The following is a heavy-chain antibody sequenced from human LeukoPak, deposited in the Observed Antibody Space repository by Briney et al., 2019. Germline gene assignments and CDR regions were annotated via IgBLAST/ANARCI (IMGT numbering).Heavy chain of an antibody. Sequence: PSEALSLTCSVSGGSISSSRSYWGWIRQTPGKGLEWVGSIYYNGDTYYNPSFKSRVSMSVDTAKNQISLILTSVTAADTAVYYCSREGYSCPNWFDTWGQGTLVTVSS. D-gene: IGHD4-11*01. CDR3: SREGYSCPNWFDT. V-gene: IGHV4-39*07. CDR1: GGSISSSRSY. J-gene: IGHJ5*02. CDR2: IYYNGDT.